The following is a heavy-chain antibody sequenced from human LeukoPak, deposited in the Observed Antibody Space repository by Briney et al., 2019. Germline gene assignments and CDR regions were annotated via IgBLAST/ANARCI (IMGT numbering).Heavy chain of an antibody. Sequence: GGSLRLSCVASGFDFDSSTMSWVRQAPGKGREWVAKMKEDGSNIDYVDSVKGRFTICRDNATNSLCLQMSSLRAEDTAVYYCARGGARYLDSWGQGTLVTVPS. V-gene: IGHV3-7*01. CDR1: GFDFDSST. CDR2: MKEDGSNI. CDR3: ARGGARYLDS. J-gene: IGHJ5*02. D-gene: IGHD3-9*01.